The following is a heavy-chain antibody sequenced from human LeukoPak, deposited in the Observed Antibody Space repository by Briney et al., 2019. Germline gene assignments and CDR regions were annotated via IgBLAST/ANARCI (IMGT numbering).Heavy chain of an antibody. J-gene: IGHJ4*02. D-gene: IGHD1-14*01. CDR3: PTYGDGRFNPLDN. V-gene: IGHV3-23*01. Sequence: GGSPRLSCAASGFTFSRYAMSWVRQAPGKGLEWVSSITSSGDGTEYADSVKGRFTISRDNSKNTLFLQMNSLRVEDTAVYYCPTYGDGRFNPLDNWGQGTLVTVSS. CDR2: ITSSGDGT. CDR1: GFTFSRYA.